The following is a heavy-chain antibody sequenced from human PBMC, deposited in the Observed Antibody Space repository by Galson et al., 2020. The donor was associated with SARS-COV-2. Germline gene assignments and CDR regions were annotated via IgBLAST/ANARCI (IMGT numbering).Heavy chain of an antibody. D-gene: IGHD3-3*01. V-gene: IGHV5-51*01. CDR2: IYPGDSDT. Sequence: GESLKISCKGSGYSFTSYWIGWVRQMPGKGLEWMGIIYPGDSDTRYSPSFQGQVTISADKSISTAYLQWSSLKASDTAMYYCARRNYDFWSGYYTDGDYYYYYMDVWGKGTTVTVSS. CDR3: ARRNYDFWSGYYTDGDYYYYYMDV. J-gene: IGHJ6*03. CDR1: GYSFTSYW.